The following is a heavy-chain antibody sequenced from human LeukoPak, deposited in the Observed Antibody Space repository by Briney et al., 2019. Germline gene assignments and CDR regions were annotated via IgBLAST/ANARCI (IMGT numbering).Heavy chain of an antibody. D-gene: IGHD3-3*01. J-gene: IGHJ6*02. Sequence: GGSLRLSCAASGFTFSNYWMSWVRQAPGKGLEWVANIKQDGSEKNYVGSVKGRFTIFRDDAKKSLYLQMNSLRAEDTAVYYCARIFGTSPPYYYGMDVWGQGTTVTVSS. V-gene: IGHV3-7*01. CDR3: ARIFGTSPPYYYGMDV. CDR1: GFTFSNYW. CDR2: IKQDGSEK.